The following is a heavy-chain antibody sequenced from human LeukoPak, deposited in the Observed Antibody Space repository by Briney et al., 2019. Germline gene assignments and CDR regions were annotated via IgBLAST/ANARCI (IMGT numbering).Heavy chain of an antibody. CDR1: GGSISSGGYY. CDR3: ARMKRELALYYFDY. J-gene: IGHJ4*02. Sequence: SQTLSLTCTVSGGSISSGGYYWSWIRQHPGKGLEWIGYIYYSGSAYYNPSLKSRVTISVDTSKNQFSLKLSSVTTADTAVYYCARMKRELALYYFDYWGQGTLVTVSS. V-gene: IGHV4-31*03. D-gene: IGHD1-26*01. CDR2: IYYSGSA.